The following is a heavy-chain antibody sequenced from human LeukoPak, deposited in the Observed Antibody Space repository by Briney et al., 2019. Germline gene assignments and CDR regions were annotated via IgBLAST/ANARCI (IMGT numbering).Heavy chain of an antibody. J-gene: IGHJ4*02. CDR3: AREGSGYHTYYFDY. D-gene: IGHD3-22*01. V-gene: IGHV4-30-4*01. Sequence: PSHSLSLTCTVSGGSISSGDYYWSWIRQPPGKGLEWIGYIYYSGSTYYNPSLKTRVTISVDTSKNQFSLKLSSVTAADTAVYYCAREGSGYHTYYFDYWGQGTLVTVSS. CDR1: GGSISSGDYY. CDR2: IYYSGST.